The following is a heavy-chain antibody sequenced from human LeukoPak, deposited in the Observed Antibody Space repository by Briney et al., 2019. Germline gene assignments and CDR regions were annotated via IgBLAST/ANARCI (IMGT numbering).Heavy chain of an antibody. CDR2: INQDGGDR. V-gene: IGHV3-7*01. CDR1: GFTFCGYW. Sequence: PGGSLRLSCAPSGFTFCGYWMGWVRQAPGKGREWVANINQDGGDRNYGDSVKGRFTSSKDNAKNSLYLQMNSPRAEDTAVYYCARDPHGGNSLGPWGQGTLVTVSS. J-gene: IGHJ5*02. D-gene: IGHD4-23*01. CDR3: ARDPHGGNSLGP.